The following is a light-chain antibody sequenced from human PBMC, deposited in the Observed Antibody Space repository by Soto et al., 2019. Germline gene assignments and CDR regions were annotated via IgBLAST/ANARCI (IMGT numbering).Light chain of an antibody. CDR2: EVS. CDR1: SSDVGGYNS. J-gene: IGLJ1*01. Sequence: QSVLTQPASVSGSPGQSITISCTGTSSDVGGYNSVSWYQQHPGKAPKLMIYEVSNRPSGVSNRFSGSKSGNTASLTISGLQAEEEADYYCSSYTTSSTRLYVFGTGTKVTVL. CDR3: SSYTTSSTRLYV. V-gene: IGLV2-14*01.